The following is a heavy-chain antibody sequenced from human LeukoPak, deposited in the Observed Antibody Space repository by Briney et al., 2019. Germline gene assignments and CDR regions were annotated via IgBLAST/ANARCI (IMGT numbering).Heavy chain of an antibody. D-gene: IGHD3-16*02. CDR3: ARGGHDYVWGSYRYLEDY. Sequence: ASVKVSCKAYGYSFTTYAMNWVRQAPGQWLEWMGWINTDTGNPTYAQGFTGRFVFSLDTSVSTAYLQISSLKTEDTAVYFCARGGHDYVWGSYRYLEDYWGQGTLVTVSS. CDR2: INTDTGNP. CDR1: GYSFTTYA. V-gene: IGHV7-4-1*02. J-gene: IGHJ4*02.